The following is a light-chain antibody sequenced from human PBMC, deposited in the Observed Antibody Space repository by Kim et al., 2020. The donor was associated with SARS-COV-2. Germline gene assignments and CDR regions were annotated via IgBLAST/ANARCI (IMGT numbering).Light chain of an antibody. V-gene: IGLV1-40*01. CDR3: QSSDSRWNGLV. J-gene: IGLJ3*02. Sequence: QSVLTQPPSVSGAPGQRVTISCAGNSSNIGAGYDVHWYQQPPGTIPKLLIFGNNNRPSGLPDRFSGSNSGTSASLAITGGQAEDEADYYCQSSDSRWNGLVFGGGTQLTVL. CDR1: SSNIGAGYD. CDR2: GNN.